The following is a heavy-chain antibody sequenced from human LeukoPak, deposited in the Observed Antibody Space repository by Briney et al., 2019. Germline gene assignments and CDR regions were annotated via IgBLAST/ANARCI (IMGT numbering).Heavy chain of an antibody. Sequence: PSETLSLTCTVSSGSISSSSYYWRSIRQPPGKGLEWIGSIYYTGSTYYNPSLKTRVTISVDTSNNQFSLKLSSVDASDTAVAYWARQDSPSGIAVAYDYWGQGTLVTVSS. D-gene: IGHD6-19*01. J-gene: IGHJ4*02. V-gene: IGHV4-39*01. CDR2: IYYTGST. CDR3: ARQDSPSGIAVAYDY. CDR1: SGSISSSSYY.